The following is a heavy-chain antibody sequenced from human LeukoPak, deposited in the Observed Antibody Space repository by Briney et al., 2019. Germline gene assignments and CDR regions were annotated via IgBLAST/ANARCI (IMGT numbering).Heavy chain of an antibody. J-gene: IGHJ4*02. D-gene: IGHD1-26*01. Sequence: PGGSLRLSCAASGFTFNSYEMNWVRQAPGKGLEWVSYINSGGSAIYYADSVKGRFTISRDNAKNSLYLQMNSLRADDTAVFYCARGGSYVHCWGQGTLVTVSS. CDR3: ARGGSYVHC. CDR1: GFTFNSYE. V-gene: IGHV3-48*03. CDR2: INSGGSAI.